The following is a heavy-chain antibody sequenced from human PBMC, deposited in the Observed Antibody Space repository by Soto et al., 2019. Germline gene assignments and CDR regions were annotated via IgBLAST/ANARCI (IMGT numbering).Heavy chain of an antibody. V-gene: IGHV3-66*01. D-gene: IGHD5-12*01. CDR2: IYSGGST. CDR3: ARVGYSGYGKEFDY. CDR1: GFTVSSNY. Sequence: GESLKISCAASGFTVSSNYMSWVRQAPGKGLEWVSVIYSGGSTYYADSVKGRFTISRDNSKNTLYLQMNSLRAEDTAVYYCARVGYSGYGKEFDYWGQGTLVTVSS. J-gene: IGHJ4*02.